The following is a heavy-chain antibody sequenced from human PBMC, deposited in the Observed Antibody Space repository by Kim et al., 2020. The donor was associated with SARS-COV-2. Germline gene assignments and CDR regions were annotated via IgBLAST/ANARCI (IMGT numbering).Heavy chain of an antibody. CDR2: IYSTGST. Sequence: SETLSLTCTVSGGSIRNHYWTWIRQPPGKGLELIGYIYSTGSTYYNPSLKSRVIISVKTSKNQVSLKLSSVNVVDTAVYYCARDLFMVRGVKDSWGQGILVTVSS. CDR3: ARDLFMVRGVKDS. V-gene: IGHV4-59*11. CDR1: GGSIRNHY. D-gene: IGHD3-10*01. J-gene: IGHJ4*02.